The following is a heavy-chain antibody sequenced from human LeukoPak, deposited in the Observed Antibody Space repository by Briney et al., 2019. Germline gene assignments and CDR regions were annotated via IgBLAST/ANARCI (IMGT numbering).Heavy chain of an antibody. CDR2: IYTSGST. Sequence: SQTLSLTCTVSGGSISSGNYYWSWIRQPAGKGLEWIGRIYTSGSTNYNPSLKSRVTISVDTSKNQFSLKLSSVTAADTAVYYCARDYSSSSGGNSNRAYYFDYWGQGTLVTVSS. CDR3: ARDYSSSSGGNSNRAYYFDY. V-gene: IGHV4-61*02. J-gene: IGHJ4*02. D-gene: IGHD6-6*01. CDR1: GGSISSGNYY.